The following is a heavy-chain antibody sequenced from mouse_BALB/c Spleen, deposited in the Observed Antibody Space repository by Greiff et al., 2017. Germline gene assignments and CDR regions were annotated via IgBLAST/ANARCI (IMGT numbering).Heavy chain of an antibody. Sequence: VQLQQSGPELVKPGASVKISCKASGYTFTDYNMHWVKQSHGKSLEWIGYIYPYNGGTGYNQKFKSKATLTVDNSSSTAYMELRSLTSEDSAVYYCARAGHYYGYYFDYWGQGTTLTVSS. J-gene: IGHJ2*01. CDR2: IYPYNGGT. CDR3: ARAGHYYGYYFDY. V-gene: IGHV1S29*02. CDR1: GYTFTDYN. D-gene: IGHD1-1*01.